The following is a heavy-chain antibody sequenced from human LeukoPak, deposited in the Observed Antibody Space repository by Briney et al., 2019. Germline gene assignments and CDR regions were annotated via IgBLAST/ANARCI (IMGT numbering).Heavy chain of an antibody. CDR1: GFTVSSNY. J-gene: IGHJ4*02. D-gene: IGHD3-10*01. Sequence: GGSLRLSCAASGFTVSSNYMSWVRRAPGKGLEWVGRIKTKGDGETTEYAAPVKGRFTISRDDSKNTLYLQMNSLKTEDTAVYYCTPDLGTVATVRGFMGVDYWGQGTLVTISS. CDR2: IKTKGDGETT. CDR3: TPDLGTVATVRGFMGVDY. V-gene: IGHV3-15*01.